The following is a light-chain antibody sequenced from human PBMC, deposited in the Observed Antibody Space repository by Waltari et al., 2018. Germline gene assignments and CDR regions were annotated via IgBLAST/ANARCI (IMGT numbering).Light chain of an antibody. CDR2: GAY. V-gene: IGKV1-27*01. CDR3: QRYDNDPLT. CDR1: HDIGNF. Sequence: SQMTQSPSFVSASIGDRVTITCRAGHDIGNFLAWYQQKPGKAPSLVDYGAYLLQSGVQSPFSASGSETDFTLNINGLLREDVGDYYCQRYDNDPLTFGGGTKVE. J-gene: IGKJ4*01.